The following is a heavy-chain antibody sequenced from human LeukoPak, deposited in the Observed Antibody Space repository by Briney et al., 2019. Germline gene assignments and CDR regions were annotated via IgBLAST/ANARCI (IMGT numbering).Heavy chain of an antibody. V-gene: IGHV3-7*01. J-gene: IGHJ4*02. CDR1: GFTFSNFL. Sequence: GFLRLSCSTSGFTFSNFLMRWVRRAPGKGLGWVGHIKEDGSDKYYVDSVKGRFTISRDNAKNSLYLQMNTLRAEDTAVYYCARGEGLGTTNGGYYFAYWGQGSLVIVSS. CDR2: IKEDGSDK. D-gene: IGHD1-26*01. CDR3: ARGEGLGTTNGGYYFAY.